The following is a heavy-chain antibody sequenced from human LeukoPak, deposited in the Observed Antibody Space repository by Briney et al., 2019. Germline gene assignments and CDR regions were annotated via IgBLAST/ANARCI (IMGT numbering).Heavy chain of an antibody. V-gene: IGHV3-48*01. Sequence: GGSLRLSCAASGFTFSSYAMNWVRQAPGKGLEWVSYISSSSSTIYYADSVKGRFTISRDNAKNSLYLQMNSLRAEDTAVYYCARGGYGDYGRFDYWGQGTLVTVSS. J-gene: IGHJ4*02. CDR1: GFTFSSYA. D-gene: IGHD4-17*01. CDR2: ISSSSSTI. CDR3: ARGGYGDYGRFDY.